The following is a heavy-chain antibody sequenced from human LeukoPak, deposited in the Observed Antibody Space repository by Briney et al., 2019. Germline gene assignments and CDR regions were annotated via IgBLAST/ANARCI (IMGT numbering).Heavy chain of an antibody. CDR3: AREPGDYGDSGFDY. J-gene: IGHJ4*02. D-gene: IGHD4-17*01. CDR1: GYRLTEFP. V-gene: IGHV1-24*01. CDR2: FDREDDET. Sequence: GASVKVSCKVSGYRLTEFPMHWVRQVPGKGLEWLGGFDREDDETIYAQKFQGRLTLTEDTSSDTSYMELRSLSSEGTAVYFSAREPGDYGDSGFDYWGQGTLVTVSS.